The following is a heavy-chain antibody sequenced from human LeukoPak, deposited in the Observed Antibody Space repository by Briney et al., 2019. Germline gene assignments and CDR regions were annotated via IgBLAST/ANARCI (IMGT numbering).Heavy chain of an antibody. CDR2: HIGRGGST. J-gene: IGHJ3*02. V-gene: IGHV3-23*01. Sequence: GGSLRLSCAASGFTFTIYGMSWVRQAPGRGLGWVLAHIGRGGSTYYADSVEGRFTISRNHSKNTLYLQMNSLRTEGPSVYYCAKDTRRHDAFDIWSQGTIVTVSS. CDR1: GFTFTIYG. CDR3: AKDTRRHDAFDI.